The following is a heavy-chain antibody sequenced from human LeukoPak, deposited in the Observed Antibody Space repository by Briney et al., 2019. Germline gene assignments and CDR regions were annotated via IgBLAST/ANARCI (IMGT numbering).Heavy chain of an antibody. V-gene: IGHV4-39*07. CDR3: ARDGEMATIENYFAY. CDR2: IYYSGST. J-gene: IGHJ4*02. CDR1: GGSISSSSYY. Sequence: SETLSLICTVSGGSISSSSYYWGWIRQPPGKGLEWIGSIYYSGSTHYNPSLKSRVTISIDTSKNQFSLKLSSVTAADTAVYYCARDGEMATIENYFAYWGQGALVTVSS. D-gene: IGHD5-24*01.